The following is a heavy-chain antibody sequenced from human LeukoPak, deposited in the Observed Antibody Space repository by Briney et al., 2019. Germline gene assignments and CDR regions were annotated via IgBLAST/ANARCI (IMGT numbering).Heavy chain of an antibody. D-gene: IGHD2-15*01. CDR3: ARVKPGGSSTSFDP. V-gene: IGHV4-4*07. J-gene: IGHJ5*02. Sequence: PSETLSLTCTVSGDSISSYYWSWIRQPAGKGMEWIGRFYIGGITNYNPSLKSRVTMSVDTSKNQLSLRLTSMTAADTAVYYCARVKPGGSSTSFDPWGQGTLVTVSS. CDR2: FYIGGIT. CDR1: GDSISSYY.